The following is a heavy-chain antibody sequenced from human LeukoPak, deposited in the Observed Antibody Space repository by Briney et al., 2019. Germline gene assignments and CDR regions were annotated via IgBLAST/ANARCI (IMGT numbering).Heavy chain of an antibody. CDR2: IHRGGNT. CDR3: ARDPGYGLGVDYGDY. J-gene: IGHJ4*02. V-gene: IGHV3-66*01. D-gene: IGHD3-10*01. Sequence: GGSLRLSCAASGFTVSGNYMSWVRQAPGKGLEWLSVIHRGGNTYYADSVKGRFTISRDSSKNTVFLQMDSLRAEDTAVYYCARDPGYGLGVDYGDYWGQGTLVIVSS. CDR1: GFTVSGNY.